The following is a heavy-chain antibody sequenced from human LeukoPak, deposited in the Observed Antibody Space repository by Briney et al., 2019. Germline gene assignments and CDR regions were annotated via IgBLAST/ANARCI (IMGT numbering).Heavy chain of an antibody. Sequence: SETLSLTCTVSGGSINSHYWSWIRPPPGKGLECIGYIYYSGSTKYNPSLNSRATISLDTSKNQFFLKLTSVTAADTAVYYCARGGQGYYYYYYMDVWGKGTTVTVSS. J-gene: IGHJ6*03. CDR2: IYYSGST. CDR1: GGSINSHY. CDR3: ARGGQGYYYYYYMDV. V-gene: IGHV4-59*11.